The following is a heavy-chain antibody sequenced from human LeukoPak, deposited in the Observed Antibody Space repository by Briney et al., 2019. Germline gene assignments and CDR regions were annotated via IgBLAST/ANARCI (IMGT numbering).Heavy chain of an antibody. D-gene: IGHD2-2*01. J-gene: IGHJ4*02. Sequence: GSSVKVSCKASGGTFNGIVISWVRQAPGQGLEWMGWINPDNGNTKYAQKFQGRVTMTTDTSTSTAHMELRSLRSDDTAVYYCATYYCSTTSCYPYFFDYWGQGTLVTVSS. CDR1: GGTFNGIV. CDR2: INPDNGNT. CDR3: ATYYCSTTSCYPYFFDY. V-gene: IGHV1-18*01.